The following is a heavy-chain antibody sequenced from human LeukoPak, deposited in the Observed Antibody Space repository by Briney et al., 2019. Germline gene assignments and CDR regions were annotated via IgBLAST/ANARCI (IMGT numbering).Heavy chain of an antibody. Sequence: SVKVSCKASGGTFSTYTISWVRQAPGQGLEWMGGIIPIFGTANYAQKFQGRVTITADESTSTAYMELSSLRFDDSAVYYCSRPRFPYYRLSGADYYYMDVWGKGTTVTVSS. D-gene: IGHD3-10*01. V-gene: IGHV1-69*13. CDR1: GGTFSTYT. CDR3: SRPRFPYYRLSGADYYYMDV. CDR2: IIPIFGTA. J-gene: IGHJ6*03.